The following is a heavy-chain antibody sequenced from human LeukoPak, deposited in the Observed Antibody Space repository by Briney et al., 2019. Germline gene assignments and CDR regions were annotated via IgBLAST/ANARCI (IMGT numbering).Heavy chain of an antibody. D-gene: IGHD1-26*01. Sequence: GGSLRLSCAASGFTVSSNYMSWVRQAPGKGLEWVSVIYSGGSTYYADSVKGRFAISRDNSKNTLCLQMNSLRAEDTAVYYCARVGEGAAKDWGQGTLVTVSS. CDR1: GFTVSSNY. J-gene: IGHJ4*02. CDR3: ARVGEGAAKD. V-gene: IGHV3-53*01. CDR2: IYSGGST.